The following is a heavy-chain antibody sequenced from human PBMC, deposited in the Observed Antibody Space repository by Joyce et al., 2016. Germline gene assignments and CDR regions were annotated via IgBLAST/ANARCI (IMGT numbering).Heavy chain of an antibody. Sequence: QVQLVQSGADVKKPGASVKVSCQTSGYTFTSYAVSWLRLAPGQGLEWMGWVSGKNGETRYTQKCQGRVIMTTDTSTSMASMELRSLNSDDTGVYYCARQVVATDDRGDYFDYWGQGTLVIVSS. CDR2: VSGKNGET. J-gene: IGHJ4*02. D-gene: IGHD2-15*01. CDR1: GYTFTSYA. CDR3: ARQVVATDDRGDYFDY. V-gene: IGHV1-18*04.